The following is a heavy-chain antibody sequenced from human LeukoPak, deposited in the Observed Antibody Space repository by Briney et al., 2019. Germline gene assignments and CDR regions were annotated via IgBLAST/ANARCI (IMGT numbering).Heavy chain of an antibody. CDR3: ARALMSPISI. CDR1: GGSFSGYY. Sequence: SETLSLTCAFYGGSFSGYYWSWIRQPPGKGLEWIGEINHSGSTNYNPSLKSRVTISVDTSKNQFSLKLSSVTAADTAVYYCARALMSPISIWGQGTMVTVSS. CDR2: INHSGST. D-gene: IGHD3-10*02. V-gene: IGHV4-34*01. J-gene: IGHJ3*02.